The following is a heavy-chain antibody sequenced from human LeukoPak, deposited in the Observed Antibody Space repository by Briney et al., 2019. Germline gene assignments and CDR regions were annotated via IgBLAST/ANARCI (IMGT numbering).Heavy chain of an antibody. Sequence: PGGSLRLSCAASGFTFSSYSMNSVRQAPGKGLEWVSSISSSSSYIYYADSVKGRFTISRDNAKNSLYLQMNSLRAEDTAVYYCARDNKKEVGYCSSTSCYPGVDYWGQGTLVTVSS. CDR3: ARDNKKEVGYCSSTSCYPGVDY. CDR1: GFTFSSYS. D-gene: IGHD2-2*01. J-gene: IGHJ4*02. CDR2: ISSSSSYI. V-gene: IGHV3-21*01.